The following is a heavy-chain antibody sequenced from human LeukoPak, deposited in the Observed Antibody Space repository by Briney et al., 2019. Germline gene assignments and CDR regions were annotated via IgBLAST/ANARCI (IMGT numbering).Heavy chain of an antibody. V-gene: IGHV4-4*02. D-gene: IGHD3-22*01. CDR3: AGLVGRYSSGLYYYYFDY. CDR2: MYLSGTT. CDR1: GDSINSLDL. J-gene: IGHJ4*02. Sequence: PSETLSLTCTVSGDSINSLDLWSWVRPPPGKGLEWIGEMYLSGTTHSNPSVKSRVTISIDKSKNQFFSNLSSVTAADTAVYYCAGLVGRYSSGLYYYYFDYWGQGTLVTVSS.